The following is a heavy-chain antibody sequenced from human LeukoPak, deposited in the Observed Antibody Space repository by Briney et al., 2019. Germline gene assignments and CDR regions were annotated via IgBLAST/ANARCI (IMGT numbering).Heavy chain of an antibody. CDR3: AREPVFDSSERNWFDP. Sequence: ASVKVSCKASGYTFTSFDINWVRQAPGQGLEWMGGIIPIFGTANYAQKFQGRVTITADESTSTAYMELSSLRSEDTAVYYCAREPVFDSSERNWFDPWGQGTLVTVSS. D-gene: IGHD3-22*01. J-gene: IGHJ5*02. V-gene: IGHV1-69*13. CDR1: GYTFTSFD. CDR2: IIPIFGTA.